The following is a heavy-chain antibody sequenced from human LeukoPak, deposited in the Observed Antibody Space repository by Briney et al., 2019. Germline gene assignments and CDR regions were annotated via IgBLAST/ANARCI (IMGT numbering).Heavy chain of an antibody. CDR2: IIPIFGTA. V-gene: IGHV1-69*13. J-gene: IGHJ4*02. Sequence: ASVKVSCKASGGTFTSYAISWVRQAPGQGLEWMGGIIPIFGTANYAQKFQGRVTITADESTSTAYMELSSLRSEDTAVYYCARERSQWLTDYWGQGTLVTVSS. CDR1: GGTFTSYA. CDR3: ARERSQWLTDY. D-gene: IGHD6-19*01.